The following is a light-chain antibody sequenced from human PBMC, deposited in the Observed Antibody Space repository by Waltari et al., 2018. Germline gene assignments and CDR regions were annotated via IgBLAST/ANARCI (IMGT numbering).Light chain of an antibody. Sequence: EILFPQSPAPLSFSPAATATLSCRASQSVSSYLGWYQQKPGQAPRLRIYDASNRATGIPARFSGSGSGTDFTLTISSLEFEDFAVYYCQQSANWPLTFGGGTKVEIK. CDR3: QQSANWPLT. J-gene: IGKJ4*01. CDR2: DAS. CDR1: QSVSSY. V-gene: IGKV3-11*01.